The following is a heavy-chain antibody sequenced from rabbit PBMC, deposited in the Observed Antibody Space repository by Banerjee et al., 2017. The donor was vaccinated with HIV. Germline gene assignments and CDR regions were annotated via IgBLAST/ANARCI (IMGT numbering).Heavy chain of an antibody. V-gene: IGHV1S39*01. Sequence: QEQLVESGGGLVQPGGSLKLSCKASGFDFSSYGVSWVRQAPGKGLEWIGCIDLFFGSTYYATWVNGRFTISKTSSTTVTLQMTSLTAADTATYFCARDLAGVIGWNFNLWGQGTLVTVS. J-gene: IGHJ4*01. D-gene: IGHD4-1*01. CDR2: IDLFFGST. CDR1: GFDFSSYG. CDR3: ARDLAGVIGWNFNL.